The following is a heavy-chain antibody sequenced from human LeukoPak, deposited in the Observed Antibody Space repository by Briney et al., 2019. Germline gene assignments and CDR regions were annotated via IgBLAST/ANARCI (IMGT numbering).Heavy chain of an antibody. V-gene: IGHV3-74*01. J-gene: IGHJ3*02. D-gene: IGHD3-22*01. Sequence: GGSLRLSCAASGFIFSSYWMHWVRQAPGKGLVWVSRINSDGSSTSYADSVKGRFTISRDNAKNTLCLQMNSLRAEDTAVYYCARERDYYDSSGYYVGGAFDIWGQGTMVAVSS. CDR1: GFIFSSYW. CDR2: INSDGSST. CDR3: ARERDYYDSSGYYVGGAFDI.